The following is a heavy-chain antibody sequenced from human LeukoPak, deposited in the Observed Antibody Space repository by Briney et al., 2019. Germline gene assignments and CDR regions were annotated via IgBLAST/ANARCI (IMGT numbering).Heavy chain of an antibody. CDR2: IRYDGGNK. CDR1: GFTFSGYG. J-gene: IGHJ4*02. Sequence: GGSLRLSCAASGFTFSGYGMHWVRQAPGKGLEWVAFIRYDGGNKYYADSVKGRFTISRDNSKNTLYLQMNSLRAEDTAVYYCAKDRGSGWLDYWGQGTLVTVSS. V-gene: IGHV3-30*02. CDR3: AKDRGSGWLDY. D-gene: IGHD6-19*01.